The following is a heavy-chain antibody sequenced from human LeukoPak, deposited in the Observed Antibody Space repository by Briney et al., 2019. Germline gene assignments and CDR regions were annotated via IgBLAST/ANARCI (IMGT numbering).Heavy chain of an antibody. J-gene: IGHJ3*02. CDR1: GGSISSSSYY. Sequence: PSETLSLTCTVSGGSISSSSYYWGWIRQPPGKGLEWIGKSRVTISVDTSKNQFSLKLSSVTAADTAVYYCAREAVDYYDSSGYYGDAFDIWGQGTMVTVSS. V-gene: IGHV4-39*07. D-gene: IGHD3-22*01. CDR3: AREAVDYYDSSGYYGDAFDI.